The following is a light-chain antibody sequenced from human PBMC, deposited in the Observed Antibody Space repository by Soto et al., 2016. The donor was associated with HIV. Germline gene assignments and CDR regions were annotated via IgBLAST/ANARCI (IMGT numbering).Light chain of an antibody. J-gene: IGKJ1*01. CDR2: DAS. CDR3: LQYYDTPPT. V-gene: IGKV1-NL1*01. CDR1: QGVSSS. Sequence: DILLTQSPSSVSASVGDRVSITCRASQGVSSSLAWYRHGPGKAPEILIFDASKLESGVPPRFSGTGSGATYTLTINGLQPEDFATYYCLQYYDTPPTFGQGTKV.